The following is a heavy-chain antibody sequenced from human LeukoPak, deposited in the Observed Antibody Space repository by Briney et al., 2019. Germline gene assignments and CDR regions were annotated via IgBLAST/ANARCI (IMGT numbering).Heavy chain of an antibody. CDR1: GFTFDDYA. V-gene: IGHV3-9*01. CDR2: ISWNSGSI. CDR3: AKAGAAMASDIDNAFDI. D-gene: IGHD2-2*01. J-gene: IGHJ3*02. Sequence: PAGGSLRLSCAASGFTFDDYAMHWVRQAPGKGLEWVSGISWNSGSIGYADSVKGRFTTSRDNAKNSLYLQMNSLRAEDTALYYCAKAGAAMASDIDNAFDIWGQGTMVTVSS.